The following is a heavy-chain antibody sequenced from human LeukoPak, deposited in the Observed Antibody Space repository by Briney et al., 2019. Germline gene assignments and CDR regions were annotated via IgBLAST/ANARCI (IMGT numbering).Heavy chain of an antibody. J-gene: IGHJ4*02. CDR2: MNPNSDQR. Sequence: ASVNVSCTASVYTLTTYDMNWVRQAPGQGLEWVGWMNPNSDQRAFAQKFQGRITMTRDTSISTSYMELSSLTSEDTAVYYCARGLGPRTNYYYLDYWGQGTLLIVSS. D-gene: IGHD5-24*01. V-gene: IGHV1-8*01. CDR3: ARGLGPRTNYYYLDY. CDR1: VYTLTTYD.